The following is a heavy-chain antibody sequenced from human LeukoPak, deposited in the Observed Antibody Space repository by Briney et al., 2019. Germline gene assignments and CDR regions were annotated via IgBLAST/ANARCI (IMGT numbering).Heavy chain of an antibody. V-gene: IGHV3-7*03. CDR1: GLTFSNYW. Sequence: GGSLRLSCAASGLTFSNYWMDWVRQAPGKGLEWVANIKQDGSEKNYVDSVKGRFIISRDNAKNSLYLQMNTLRADDTAVYYCARDRSPAYGGSYFDAFDIWGQGTMVTVSS. J-gene: IGHJ3*02. CDR2: IKQDGSEK. D-gene: IGHD1-26*01. CDR3: ARDRSPAYGGSYFDAFDI.